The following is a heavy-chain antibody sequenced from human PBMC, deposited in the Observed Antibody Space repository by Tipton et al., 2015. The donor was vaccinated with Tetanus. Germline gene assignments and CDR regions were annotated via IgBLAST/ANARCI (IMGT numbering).Heavy chain of an antibody. J-gene: IGHJ6*02. D-gene: IGHD2-15*01. Sequence: TLSLTCTVSGDPMNDFYWSWIRQPPGKGLEGIGHIFYSGNTDYNPSLKSRVTISGDTSRKQFSLRLSSVTAADTAVYYCARDQKSATLSHFFYGLDVWGQGTTVTVSS. V-gene: IGHV4-59*01. CDR2: IFYSGNT. CDR1: GDPMNDFY. CDR3: ARDQKSATLSHFFYGLDV.